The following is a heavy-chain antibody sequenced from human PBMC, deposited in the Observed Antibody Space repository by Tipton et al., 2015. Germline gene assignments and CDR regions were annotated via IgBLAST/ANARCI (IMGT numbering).Heavy chain of an antibody. J-gene: IGHJ4*02. CDR1: GGSISTYY. D-gene: IGHD2/OR15-2a*01. Sequence: TLSLTCTVSGGSISTYYWSWIRQPPGKGLEWIGYIYYSGSTNYNPSLKSRVTISVDTSKNQFSLKVTSVAAADTAVYYCARSPFKSGYFDYWGQGTLVTVSS. CDR3: ARSPFKSGYFDY. CDR2: IYYSGST. V-gene: IGHV4-59*01.